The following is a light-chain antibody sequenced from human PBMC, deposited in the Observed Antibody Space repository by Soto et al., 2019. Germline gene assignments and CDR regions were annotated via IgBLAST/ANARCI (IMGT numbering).Light chain of an antibody. V-gene: IGLV1-44*01. CDR3: AAWDDSLNGYV. CDR2: TNN. Sequence: QSVLTQPPSASGTPGQRVTISCSGSSSNIGSNTVNWYQQLPGTAPKLLIYTNNQRPSGVPDRFSGSKSGTSASLAISWLQSEDEADYCCAAWDDSLNGYVFGTGTKVTVL. CDR1: SSNIGSNT. J-gene: IGLJ1*01.